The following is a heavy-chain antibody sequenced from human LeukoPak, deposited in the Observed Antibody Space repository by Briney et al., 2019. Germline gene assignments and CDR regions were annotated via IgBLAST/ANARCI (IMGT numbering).Heavy chain of an antibody. CDR3: ARRNAMDV. CDR2: INRDGSER. J-gene: IGHJ6*02. CDR1: GFTFSNYW. V-gene: IGHV3-7*03. Sequence: GGSLRLSCAASGFTFSNYWMTWVRQAPGKGLEWVANINRDGSERYYVDSVKGRFTISRGDAKSSLYLQMNSLRAEDTAVYYCARRNAMDVWGQGTTVIVFS.